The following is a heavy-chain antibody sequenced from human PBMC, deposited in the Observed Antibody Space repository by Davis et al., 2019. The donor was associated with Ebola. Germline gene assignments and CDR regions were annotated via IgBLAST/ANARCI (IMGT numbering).Heavy chain of an antibody. J-gene: IGHJ6*02. CDR2: ISAYNGNT. V-gene: IGHV1-18*01. Sequence: AASVKVSCKASGYTFTSYGISWVRQAPGQGLEWMGWISAYNGNTNYAQKLQGRVTMTTDTSTSTAYMELRSLRSDDTAVYYCARDRRVAVAGRSYYYGMDVWGQGTTVTVSS. D-gene: IGHD6-19*01. CDR1: GYTFTSYG. CDR3: ARDRRVAVAGRSYYYGMDV.